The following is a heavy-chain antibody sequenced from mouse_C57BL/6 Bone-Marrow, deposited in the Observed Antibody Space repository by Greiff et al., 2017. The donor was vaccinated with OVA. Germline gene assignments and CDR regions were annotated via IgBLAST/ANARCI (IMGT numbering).Heavy chain of an antibody. CDR1: GYTFTSYW. Sequence: QVQLQQPGAELVMPGASVKLSCKASGYTFTSYWMHWVKQRPGQGLEWIGEIDPSDSYTNYNQKFKGKSTLTVDKSSSTAYMQLSSLTSEDSAVYYCASYDYYWYFDVWGTGTTVTVSS. CDR2: IDPSDSYT. J-gene: IGHJ1*03. D-gene: IGHD2-4*01. CDR3: ASYDYYWYFDV. V-gene: IGHV1-69*01.